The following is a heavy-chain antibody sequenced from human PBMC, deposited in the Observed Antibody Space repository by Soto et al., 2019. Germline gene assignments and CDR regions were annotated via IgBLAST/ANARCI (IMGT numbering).Heavy chain of an antibody. V-gene: IGHV1-2*02. CDR3: ARGQYSSSWHSTYYFDY. CDR1: GYTFTGYY. J-gene: IGHJ4*02. Sequence: ASVKVSCKASGYTFTGYYIHWVRQAPGQGLEWMGWINPDSGGTNYAQRFQGRVTMTRDTSISTAYMELSRLRSDDTAVYYCARGQYSSSWHSTYYFDYWGQGALVTVSS. CDR2: INPDSGGT. D-gene: IGHD6-13*01.